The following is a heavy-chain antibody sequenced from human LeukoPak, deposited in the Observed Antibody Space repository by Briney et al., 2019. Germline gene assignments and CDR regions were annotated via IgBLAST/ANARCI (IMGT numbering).Heavy chain of an antibody. CDR3: AKDPTHIAVVTAFDY. D-gene: IGHD2-21*02. J-gene: IGHJ4*02. Sequence: GGSLRLSCAASGFTFSSYGMHWVRQAPGKGLEWAAVIWYDGSNKYYADSVKGRFTISRDNSKNTLYLQMNSLRAEDTAVYYCAKDPTHIAVVTAFDYWGQGTLVTVSS. CDR2: IWYDGSNK. V-gene: IGHV3-33*06. CDR1: GFTFSSYG.